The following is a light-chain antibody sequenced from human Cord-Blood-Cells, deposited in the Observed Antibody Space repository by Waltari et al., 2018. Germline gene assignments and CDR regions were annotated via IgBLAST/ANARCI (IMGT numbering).Light chain of an antibody. CDR1: SSDVGGYNY. V-gene: IGLV2-14*01. CDR3: RSYTSSSTL. Sequence: QSALTQPASVSGSPGQSITISCTGTSSDVGGYNYVSWYQQHPGKAPKLMTYDVSKRPSGVSHRCSGSRSGHTASLTISGLQAEDEADYYCRSYTSSSTLFGGGTKLTVL. J-gene: IGLJ2*01. CDR2: DVS.